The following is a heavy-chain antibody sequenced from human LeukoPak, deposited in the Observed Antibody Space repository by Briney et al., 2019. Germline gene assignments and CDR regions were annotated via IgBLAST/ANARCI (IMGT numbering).Heavy chain of an antibody. V-gene: IGHV4-34*01. CDR3: ARIGVYGSGSYAPTNWFDP. D-gene: IGHD3-10*01. J-gene: IGHJ5*02. CDR2: INHSGST. CDR1: GGXFSNYY. Sequence: SETLSLTCAVYGGXFSNYYCSWIRQPPGRGLEWIGEINHSGSTNYNPSLKSRVTISVDTSKNQFSLKLSSVTAADTAVYYCARIGVYGSGSYAPTNWFDPWGQGTLVTVSS.